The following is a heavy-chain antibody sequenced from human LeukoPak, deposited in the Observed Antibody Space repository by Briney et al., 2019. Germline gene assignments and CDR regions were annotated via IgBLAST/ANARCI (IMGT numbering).Heavy chain of an antibody. CDR2: IVVGSGNT. V-gene: IGHV1-58*01. CDR3: AAEAAYYYDSRDAFDV. J-gene: IGHJ3*01. D-gene: IGHD3-22*01. CDR1: GFXFTSSA. Sequence: ASVKVSCKASGFXFTSSAVQWVRQARGQRLEWIAWIVVGSGNTNYAQKFQERVTITRDMSTSLVYMELSSLRSEDTAVYYCAAEAAYYYDSRDAFDVWGQGTMVTVSS.